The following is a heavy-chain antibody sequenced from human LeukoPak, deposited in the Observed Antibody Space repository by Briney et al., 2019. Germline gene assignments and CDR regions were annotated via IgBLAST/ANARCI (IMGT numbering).Heavy chain of an antibody. V-gene: IGHV1-46*01. CDR3: ARTRTTVVTRAPFDY. D-gene: IGHD4-23*01. CDR2: INPSGGST. CDR1: GYTFTSYY. Sequence: ASVKVSCKASGYTFTSYYMHWVRQAPGRGLEWMGIINPSGGSTSYAQKFQGRVTMTRDTSTSTVYMELSSLRSEDTAVYYCARTRTTVVTRAPFDYWGQGTLVTVSS. J-gene: IGHJ4*02.